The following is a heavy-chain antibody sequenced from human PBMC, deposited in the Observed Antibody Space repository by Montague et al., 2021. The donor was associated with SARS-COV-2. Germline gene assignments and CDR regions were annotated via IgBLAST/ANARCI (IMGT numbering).Heavy chain of an antibody. CDR3: ARESLHLTGYYNDYFDY. CDR2: IYTSGST. J-gene: IGHJ4*02. CDR1: GGSISSGSYY. Sequence: TLSRTCTVSGGSISSGSYYWNWIRQPAGKGLEWIGRIYTSGSTNYNXSLKSRVTISVDTSKNQFSLKLSSVTAADTAVYYCARESLHLTGYYNDYFDYWGQGTLVTVSS. V-gene: IGHV4-61*02. D-gene: IGHD3-9*01.